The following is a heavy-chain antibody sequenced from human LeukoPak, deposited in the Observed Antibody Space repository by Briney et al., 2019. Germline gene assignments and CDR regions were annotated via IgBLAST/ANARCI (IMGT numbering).Heavy chain of an antibody. J-gene: IGHJ4*02. CDR2: IKQDGSEK. CDR3: ARSRGVT. V-gene: IGHV3-7*01. Sequence: PGGSLRLSCAASGFTFSSYGMHWVRQAPGKGLEWVAYIKQDGSEKYYVDSVKGRFTISRDNAKNSLYLQMNSLRAGDTAVYYCARSRGVTWGQGTLVTVSS. D-gene: IGHD3-10*01. CDR1: GFTFSSYG.